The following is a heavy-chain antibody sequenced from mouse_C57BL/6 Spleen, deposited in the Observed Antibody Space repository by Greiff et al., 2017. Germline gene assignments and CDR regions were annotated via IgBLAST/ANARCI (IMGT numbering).Heavy chain of an antibody. CDR1: GYTFTSYW. CDR3: ARGYYYGRSYGFDY. D-gene: IGHD1-1*01. CDR2: IDPSDSYT. J-gene: IGHJ2*01. Sequence: QVQLQQPGAELVMPGASVKLSCKASGYTFTSYWMHWVKQRPGQGLEWIGEIDPSDSYTNYNQKFKGKSTLTVDKSSSTAYMQLSSLTSEDSAVYYCARGYYYGRSYGFDYWGQGTTLTVSS. V-gene: IGHV1-69*01.